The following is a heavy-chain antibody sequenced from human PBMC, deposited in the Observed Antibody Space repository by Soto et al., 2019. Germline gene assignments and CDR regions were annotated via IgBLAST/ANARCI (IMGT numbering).Heavy chain of an antibody. Sequence: WGSLRLSCAASGFTFSSYWMSWVRQTPGEGLEWVANMNQDGSEKYYVDSMKGRFTISRDNAKNSLYLQMNSLRAEDTAVYYCARDRVGTTRDKAPDFWGQGTLVTVSS. CDR3: ARDRVGTTRDKAPDF. J-gene: IGHJ4*02. CDR1: GFTFSSYW. CDR2: MNQDGSEK. D-gene: IGHD1-26*01. V-gene: IGHV3-7*01.